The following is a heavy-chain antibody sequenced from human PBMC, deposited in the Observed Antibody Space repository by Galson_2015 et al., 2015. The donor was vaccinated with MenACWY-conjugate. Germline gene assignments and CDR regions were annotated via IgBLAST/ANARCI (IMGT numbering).Heavy chain of an antibody. CDR1: GYSFTNYW. V-gene: IGHV5-51*01. J-gene: IGHJ4*02. D-gene: IGHD5-24*01. CDR2: IYPGDSDS. CDR3: ARRRDGHNFDAYDF. Sequence: QSGAEVKKPGESLKISCTGSGYSFTNYWIGWVRQMPGKGLEWMGIIYPGDSDSRYSPSFQGQVTISVDKSINTAYLQWSSLKASDTAMYYCARRRDGHNFDAYDFWGQGTLVTVSS.